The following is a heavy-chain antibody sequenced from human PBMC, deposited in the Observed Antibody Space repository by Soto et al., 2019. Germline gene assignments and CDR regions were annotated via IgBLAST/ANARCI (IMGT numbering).Heavy chain of an antibody. CDR3: ARENRKLGYCSSTSCPFDY. J-gene: IGHJ4*02. D-gene: IGHD2-2*01. V-gene: IGHV3-11*01. CDR1: GFTLSDYY. CDR2: ISSSGATI. Sequence: QVQLVESGGGLVKPGGSQRLSCAASGFTLSDYYMSWIRQAPGKGLEWVSYISSSGATIYYADSVKGRFTISRDNAKNSLYLQMNSLRAEDTAVYYCARENRKLGYCSSTSCPFDYWGQGTLVTVSS.